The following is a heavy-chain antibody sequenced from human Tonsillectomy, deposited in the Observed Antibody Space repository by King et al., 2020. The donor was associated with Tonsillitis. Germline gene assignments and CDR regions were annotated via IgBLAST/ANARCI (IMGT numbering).Heavy chain of an antibody. CDR2: IRGYVGST. D-gene: IGHD3-10*01. V-gene: IGHV3-43*02. J-gene: IGHJ6*03. CDR1: GCTFDDFA. Sequence: GGGGVRAGGGRGRSCAASGCTFDDFAMHWVRPAPGKGLEWVSLIRGYVGSTCYADSVKGRFTIPRDNSKNSLYLQMNSLRTEDTALYYCAQGHYGTRYYYSMDVWGKGTTVTVSS. CDR3: AQGHYGTRYYYSMDV.